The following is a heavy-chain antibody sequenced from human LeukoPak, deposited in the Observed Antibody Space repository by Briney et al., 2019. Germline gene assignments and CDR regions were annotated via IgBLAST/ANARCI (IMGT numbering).Heavy chain of an antibody. Sequence: ASVKVSCKASGYTFTSYDINWVRQATGQGLEWMGWMNPNSGNTGYAQKFQGRVTMTRNTSISTAYMELSSLRSDDTAVYYCARFGGDYYGSGSYIPPHYYYGMDVWGQGTTVTVSS. CDR3: ARFGGDYYGSGSYIPPHYYYGMDV. CDR1: GYTFTSYD. J-gene: IGHJ6*02. CDR2: MNPNSGNT. D-gene: IGHD3-10*01. V-gene: IGHV1-8*01.